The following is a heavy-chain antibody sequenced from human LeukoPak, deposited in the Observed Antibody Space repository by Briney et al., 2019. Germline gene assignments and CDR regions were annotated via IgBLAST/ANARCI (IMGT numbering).Heavy chain of an antibody. D-gene: IGHD2-21*02. J-gene: IGHJ4*02. CDR2: ISSRSNSK. V-gene: IGHV3-21*01. CDR1: GFTSNSYR. Sequence: GGSLRLSCTASGFTSNSYRMNWVRQAPGKGLEWVSSISSRSNSKYYADSVKGRVTISRDNAKNSVSLQMNSLRDADTALYYCVRAGGDYPFDYWGQGTLVTVSS. CDR3: VRAGGDYPFDY.